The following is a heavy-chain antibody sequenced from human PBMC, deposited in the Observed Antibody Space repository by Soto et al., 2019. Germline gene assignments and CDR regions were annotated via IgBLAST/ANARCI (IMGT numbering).Heavy chain of an antibody. CDR3: ARHRSRTTPWYFLAY. D-gene: IGHD2-15*01. CDR1: GGSISSYY. CDR2: IYYSGST. V-gene: IGHV4-59*08. J-gene: IGHJ4*02. Sequence: PSETLSLTCTVSGGSISSYYWSWVRQPPGKGLEWIGYIYYSGSTNYNPSLKSRVTISVDTSKNQFSLKLSSVTAADTAVYYCARHRSRTTPWYFLAYSGQGTLVTVSS.